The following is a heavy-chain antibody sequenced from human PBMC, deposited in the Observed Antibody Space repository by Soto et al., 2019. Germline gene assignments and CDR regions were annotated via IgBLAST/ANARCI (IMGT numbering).Heavy chain of an antibody. D-gene: IGHD3-10*01. CDR1: GFTVSSNY. J-gene: IGHJ6*03. V-gene: IGHV3-53*04. CDR3: ARGIRTYYYGSGSYYITISKAPHYYYMDV. CDR2: IYSGGST. Sequence: GGSLRLSCAASGFTVSSNYMSWVRQAPGKGLEWVSVIYSGGSTYYADSVKGRFTISSHNSKNTLYLQMNSLRAEDTAVYYCARGIRTYYYGSGSYYITISKAPHYYYMDVWGKGTTVTVSS.